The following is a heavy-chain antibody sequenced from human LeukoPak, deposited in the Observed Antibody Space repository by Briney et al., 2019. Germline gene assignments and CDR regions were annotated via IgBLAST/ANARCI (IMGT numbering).Heavy chain of an antibody. CDR3: ARDLPLGSMGGSAFDL. Sequence: ASVKVSCKTSGYTFTNFGIGWVRQAPGQGLEWMGWISGGNGNTDYPQTLQDRFTMTTDTSTNTAYMELRNLRSDDTAVYYCARDLPLGSMGGSAFDLWGQGTLLIVSS. V-gene: IGHV1-18*01. D-gene: IGHD2-15*01. CDR1: GYTFTNFG. CDR2: ISGGNGNT. J-gene: IGHJ4*02.